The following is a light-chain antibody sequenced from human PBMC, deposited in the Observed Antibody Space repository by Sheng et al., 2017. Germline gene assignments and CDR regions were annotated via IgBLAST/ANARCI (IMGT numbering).Light chain of an antibody. V-gene: IGKV1-9*01. J-gene: IGKJ2*02. CDR1: QDIGTY. CDR2: GAS. CDR3: QQLNSYPACT. Sequence: DIQLTQSPSFLSASVGDRVSLTCRASQDIGTYLVWYQHKPGKAPTLLIYGASTLQSGVPSRFSGSGSGTEFTLTISSLQPDDFATYYCQQLNSYPACTFGQWTKLEIK.